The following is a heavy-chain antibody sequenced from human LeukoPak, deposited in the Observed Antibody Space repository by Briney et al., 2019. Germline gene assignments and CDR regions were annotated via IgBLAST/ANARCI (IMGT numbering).Heavy chain of an antibody. CDR2: IHSGGST. Sequence: PGGSLRLSCAASGFTVSSNYMSWVRQAPGKGLEWVSVIHSGGSTYYADSVKGRFTISRDNSKNTLYLQMNSLRGEDTAVYYCAREREYVWGSYHHFDYWGQGTLVTVSS. D-gene: IGHD3-16*02. V-gene: IGHV3-53*01. CDR1: GFTVSSNY. J-gene: IGHJ4*02. CDR3: AREREYVWGSYHHFDY.